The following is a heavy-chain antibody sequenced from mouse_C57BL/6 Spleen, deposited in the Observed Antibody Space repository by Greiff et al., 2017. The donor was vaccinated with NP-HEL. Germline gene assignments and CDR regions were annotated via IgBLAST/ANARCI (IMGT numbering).Heavy chain of an antibody. CDR2: IYPGDGDT. CDR1: GYAFSSYW. D-gene: IGHD1-1*01. CDR3: ALITTVGAGFAMDY. V-gene: IGHV1-80*01. J-gene: IGHJ4*01. Sequence: VQLQESGAELVKPGASVKISCKASGYAFSSYWMNWVKQRPGQGLEWIGQIYPGDGDTNYNGKFKGKATLTADKSSSTAYMQLSSLTSEDSAVYFCALITTVGAGFAMDYWGQGTSVTVSS.